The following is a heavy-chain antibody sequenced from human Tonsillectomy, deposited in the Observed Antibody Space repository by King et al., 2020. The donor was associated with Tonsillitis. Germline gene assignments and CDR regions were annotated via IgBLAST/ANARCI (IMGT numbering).Heavy chain of an antibody. D-gene: IGHD3-16*01. CDR2: IYYSGCT. CDR1: GGSISSSRYY. CDR3: ARPLGFHFDY. J-gene: IGHJ4*02. V-gene: IGHV4-39*01. Sequence: QLQESGPGLVKPSETLSLTCTVSGGSISSSRYYWGWIRQPPGKGRELIGRIYYSGCTYYNPSHKSRVTISVDTSKNQLSLNLNSVTAADTAVYYCARPLGFHFDYWGQGTLVTVSS.